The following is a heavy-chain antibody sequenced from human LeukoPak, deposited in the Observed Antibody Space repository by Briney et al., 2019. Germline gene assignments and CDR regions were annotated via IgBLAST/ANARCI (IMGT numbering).Heavy chain of an antibody. J-gene: IGHJ5*02. D-gene: IGHD2-8*01. CDR1: VFPYRSLM. CDR3: AKDADGMVYAMHWFDP. V-gene: IGHV3-21*01. Sequence: PGGSLRLSCSASVFPYRSLMMDLVRQAPGKGREWVSSIISSSSYIYYADSVKGRFTISRENAKNSMYLQITSLRAEDTAVYYCAKDADGMVYAMHWFDPWGQGTLVTVSS. CDR2: IISSSSYI.